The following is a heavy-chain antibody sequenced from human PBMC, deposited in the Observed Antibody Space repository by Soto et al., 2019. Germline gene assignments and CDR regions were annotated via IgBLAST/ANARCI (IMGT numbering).Heavy chain of an antibody. Sequence: SETLSPTSAVYGGSFRGYYWSWIRQPPGKGLEWIGEINHSGSTNYNPSLKSRVTISVDTSKNQFSLKLSSVTAADTAVYYCAREYNYGHDYWGQGTRVTVSS. D-gene: IGHD5-18*01. CDR1: GGSFRGYY. V-gene: IGHV4-34*01. CDR2: INHSGST. J-gene: IGHJ4*02. CDR3: AREYNYGHDY.